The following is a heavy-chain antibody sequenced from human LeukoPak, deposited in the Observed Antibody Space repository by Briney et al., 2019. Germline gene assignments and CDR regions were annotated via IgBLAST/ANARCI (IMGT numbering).Heavy chain of an antibody. J-gene: IGHJ5*02. Sequence: GGSLRLSCAASGFTFSSYAMSWVRQAPGKGLEWVSAISGSGGSTYYADSVKGRFTISGDNSENTLYLQMNSLRAEDTAVYYCAKGPYDYVWGSYRPETYNWFDPWGQGTLVTVSS. D-gene: IGHD3-16*02. V-gene: IGHV3-23*01. CDR2: ISGSGGST. CDR3: AKGPYDYVWGSYRPETYNWFDP. CDR1: GFTFSSYA.